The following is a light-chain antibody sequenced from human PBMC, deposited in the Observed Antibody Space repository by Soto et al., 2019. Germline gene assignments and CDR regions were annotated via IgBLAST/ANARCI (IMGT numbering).Light chain of an antibody. J-gene: IGKJ1*01. CDR3: QQYNSYSEA. CDR2: KAS. V-gene: IGKV1-5*03. Sequence: DIQMTQSPFTLSGSVGDRVTITCRASQTISSWLAWYQQKPGKAPKLLIYKASTLKSGVPSRFSGSGSGTEFTLTISSLQPDDFTTYYCQQYNSYSEAFGQGTKVAI. CDR1: QTISSW.